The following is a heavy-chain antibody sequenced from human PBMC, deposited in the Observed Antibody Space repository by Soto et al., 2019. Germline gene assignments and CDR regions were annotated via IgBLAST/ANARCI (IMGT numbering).Heavy chain of an antibody. V-gene: IGHV4-31*03. CDR2: IYYSGST. J-gene: IGHJ5*02. CDR1: AGSISNGGYY. Sequence: SETLSLTCTVSAGSISNGGYYWSWIRQHPGKGLEWIGYIYYSGSTYYNPSLKSRVTISVDTSKNQFSLKLSSVTAADTAVYYCARVGGINWFDPWGRGTLVTVSS. D-gene: IGHD1-20*01. CDR3: ARVGGINWFDP.